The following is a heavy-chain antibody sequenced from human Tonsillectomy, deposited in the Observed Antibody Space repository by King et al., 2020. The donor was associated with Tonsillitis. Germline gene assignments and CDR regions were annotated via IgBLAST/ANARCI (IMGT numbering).Heavy chain of an antibody. CDR2: INHGGST. V-gene: IGHV4-34*01. D-gene: IGHD3-22*01. CDR1: GGSFSGYY. CDR3: ARRLGYFDTSAYHFDY. Sequence: VQLQQWGAGLLKPSETLSLTCAVYGGSFSGYYWNWIRQPPGKGLEWIGEINHGGSTNYNPSLKSRVTISVDTSMNQFSLKLNSVTAADTAVYYCARRLGYFDTSAYHFDYWGQGTLVTVSS. J-gene: IGHJ4*02.